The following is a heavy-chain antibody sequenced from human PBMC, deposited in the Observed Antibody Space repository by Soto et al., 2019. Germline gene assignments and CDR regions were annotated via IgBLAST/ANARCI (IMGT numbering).Heavy chain of an antibody. D-gene: IGHD3-16*01. J-gene: IGHJ3*01. CDR2: IYHGGST. Sequence: QLQLQESGPGLVKPSETLSLTCTVTSGSISSDNVGSCVRHPPRIGLEWIGEIYHGGSTNYNPSLISRASISVDLYRNQFSLRLRSVTATDTAVYYCAGERGSITVRGHFDVWGQGSLVTVSS. CDR3: AGERGSITVRGHFDV. CDR1: SGSISSDNV. V-gene: IGHV4-4*02.